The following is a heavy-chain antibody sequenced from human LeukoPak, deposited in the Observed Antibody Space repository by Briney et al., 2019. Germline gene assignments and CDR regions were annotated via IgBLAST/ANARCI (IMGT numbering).Heavy chain of an antibody. D-gene: IGHD3-22*01. CDR1: GFTFSRHG. CDR2: ISGSGDST. CDR3: ARDLRSSGYYAFDY. Sequence: GGSLRLSCAASGFTFSRHGMNWVRQAPGKGREWVSGISGSGDSTYYADSVKGRFTISRDNAQNALYLQMNSLRAEDTAVYYCARDLRSSGYYAFDYWGQGTLVTVSS. V-gene: IGHV3-23*01. J-gene: IGHJ4*02.